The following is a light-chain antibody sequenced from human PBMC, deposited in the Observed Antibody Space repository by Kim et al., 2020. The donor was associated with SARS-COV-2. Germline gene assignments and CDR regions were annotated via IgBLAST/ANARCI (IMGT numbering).Light chain of an antibody. Sequence: GQGVSISCSGSSSNIESNYVSWYQQLPGTAPKLLIYRNNQRPSGVPDRFSGSKSGTSASLAISGLRSEDEADYYCAAWDDSLSGPVFGRGTQLTVL. V-gene: IGLV1-47*01. J-gene: IGLJ2*01. CDR2: RNN. CDR3: AAWDDSLSGPV. CDR1: SSNIESNY.